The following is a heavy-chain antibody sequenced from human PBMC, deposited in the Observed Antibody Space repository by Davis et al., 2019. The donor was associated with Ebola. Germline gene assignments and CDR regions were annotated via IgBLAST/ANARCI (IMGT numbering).Heavy chain of an antibody. Sequence: SETLSLTCTVSGGSINTTGYFWGWIRQPPGKGLEWIAIAYSGTTSYSPSLTSRTIISVDTSKNQFSLKLSSVTAADTAAYYCARAYCLGGVCLMDYYGMDVWGQGTTVTVSS. CDR1: GGSINTTGYF. CDR2: AYSGTT. CDR3: ARAYCLGGVCLMDYYGMDV. D-gene: IGHD2-8*02. J-gene: IGHJ6*02. V-gene: IGHV4-39*07.